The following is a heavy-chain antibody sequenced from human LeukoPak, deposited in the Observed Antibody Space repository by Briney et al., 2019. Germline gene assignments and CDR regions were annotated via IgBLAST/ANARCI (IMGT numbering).Heavy chain of an antibody. CDR1: GGSINSGGYY. CDR2: IYHSGST. V-gene: IGHV4-30-2*01. CDR3: ARAPGGIAARIDAFDI. J-gene: IGHJ3*02. D-gene: IGHD6-6*01. Sequence: SETLSLTCTVSGGSINSGGYYWSWIRQPPGKGLEWIGYIYHSGSTYYNPPLKSRVTISVDRSKNQFSLKLSSVTAADTAVYYCARAPGGIAARIDAFDIWGQGTMVTVSS.